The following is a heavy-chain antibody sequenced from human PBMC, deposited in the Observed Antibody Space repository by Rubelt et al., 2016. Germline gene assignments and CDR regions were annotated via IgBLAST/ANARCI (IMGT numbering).Heavy chain of an antibody. D-gene: IGHD4-23*01. Sequence: EVQLVESGGGLVKPGGSLRLSCAASGFTFSSYAMSWVRQAPGKGLVWVSRINSDGSSPRYAGSVKGRFTIARDNAKNTLDLQMNSLRAEDTAVYYCARADYGGNSRVGYWGQGTLVTVSS. V-gene: IGHV3-74*02. CDR2: INSDGSSP. CDR1: GFTFSSYA. CDR3: ARADYGGNSRVGY. J-gene: IGHJ4*02.